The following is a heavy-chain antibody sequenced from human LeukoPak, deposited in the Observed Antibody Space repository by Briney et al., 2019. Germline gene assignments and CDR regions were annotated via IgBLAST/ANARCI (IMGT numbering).Heavy chain of an antibody. D-gene: IGHD3-10*01. J-gene: IGHJ5*02. V-gene: IGHV3-23*01. CDR1: GFTFSSYA. Sequence: GGSLRLSCAASGFTFSSYAMSWVRQAPGKGLEWVSAISGSGGSTYYPDSVKGRFTISRDNSKNTLYLQMNSLRAEDTAVYYCAKAGRSSGTNWFDPWGQGTLVTVSS. CDR2: ISGSGGST. CDR3: AKAGRSSGTNWFDP.